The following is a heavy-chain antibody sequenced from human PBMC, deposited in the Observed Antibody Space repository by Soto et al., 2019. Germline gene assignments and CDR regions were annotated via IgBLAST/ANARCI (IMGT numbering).Heavy chain of an antibody. CDR3: VRRHVSATGIDWFDP. D-gene: IGHD6-13*01. CDR2: INAANGDT. CDR1: GYTFTSYG. Sequence: AASVKVSCKASGYTFTSYGIHLVRQAPGQRLEWMGWINAANGDTKYSPKLQGRVTITRDTCASTAYMELSSLRSEDTAVYYCVRRHVSATGIDWFDPWGQGTLVTVSS. V-gene: IGHV1-3*01. J-gene: IGHJ5*02.